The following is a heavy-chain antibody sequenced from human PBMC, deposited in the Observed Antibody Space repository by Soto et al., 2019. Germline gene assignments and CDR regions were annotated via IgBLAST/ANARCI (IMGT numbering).Heavy chain of an antibody. CDR3: ARDYHNSRGSRVNFLYYGMDV. Sequence: QVQLQQSGPGLVKPSQTLSLTCAISGDSVSSNRAAWNWIRQSPSRGLEWLGRTYYRSKWYNDYAVSVKSRITINPDTSKNQFSLQLNSVTPEDTAVYYCARDYHNSRGSRVNFLYYGMDVWGQGTTVTVSS. V-gene: IGHV6-1*01. CDR2: TYYRSKWYN. J-gene: IGHJ6*02. CDR1: GDSVSSNRAA. D-gene: IGHD3-16*01.